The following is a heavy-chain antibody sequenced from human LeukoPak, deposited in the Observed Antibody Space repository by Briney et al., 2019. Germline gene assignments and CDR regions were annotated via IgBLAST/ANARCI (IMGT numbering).Heavy chain of an antibody. J-gene: IGHJ3*02. D-gene: IGHD4-23*01. CDR1: GDSVSSYSAA. V-gene: IGHV6-1*01. CDR2: TYYRSKWYN. CDR3: ARSGGHDAFDI. Sequence: SQTLSLTCAISGDSVSSYSAAWSWIRQTPSRGLEWLGRTYYRSKWYNDYAVSVKSRITINPDTSKNQFSLQLTSVTPEDTAVYYCARSGGHDAFDIWGQGTVVTVSS.